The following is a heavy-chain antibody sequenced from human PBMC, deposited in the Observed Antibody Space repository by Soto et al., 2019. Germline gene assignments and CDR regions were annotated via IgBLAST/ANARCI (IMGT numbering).Heavy chain of an antibody. V-gene: IGHV3-33*01. D-gene: IGHD4-17*01. J-gene: IGHJ6*01. CDR1: GFTFSSYG. Sequence: QVQLVESGGGVVQPGRSLRLSCAASGFTFSSYGMHWVRQAPGKGLEWVAVIWYDGSNKYYADSVKGRFTISRDNSKNTLYLQMNSLRAEDTAVYYCARDGMTTVTSSTYYYYYGMDVW. CDR2: IWYDGSNK. CDR3: ARDGMTTVTSSTYYYYYGMDV.